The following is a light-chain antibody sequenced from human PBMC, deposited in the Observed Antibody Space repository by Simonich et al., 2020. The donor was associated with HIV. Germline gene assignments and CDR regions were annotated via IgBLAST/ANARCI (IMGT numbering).Light chain of an antibody. CDR1: SSNIGSNY. CDR3: AAWDDRLSGPV. V-gene: IGLV1-47*01. CDR2: RNK. Sequence: QSVLTQPPSASGTPGQRVTISCSGSSSNIGSNYVYWYQQLPGTAPKLLMYRNKQRTSGVPDRFSGSKSGTSASLAISGLRSEDEADYYCAAWDDRLSGPVFGGGTKLTVL. J-gene: IGLJ3*02.